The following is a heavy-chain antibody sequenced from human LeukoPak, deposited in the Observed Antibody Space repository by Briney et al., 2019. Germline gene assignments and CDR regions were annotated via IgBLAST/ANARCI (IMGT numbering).Heavy chain of an antibody. V-gene: IGHV3-30*18. Sequence: PGRSLRLSCAASGFTFSSYGMHWVRQAPGKGLEWVAVISCDGSNKYYADSVKGRFTISRDNSKNTLYLQMNSLRAEDTAVYYCAKDGRRTWARYGMDVWGQGTTVTVSS. CDR2: ISCDGSNK. J-gene: IGHJ6*02. CDR1: GFTFSSYG. D-gene: IGHD2-2*01. CDR3: AKDGRRTWARYGMDV.